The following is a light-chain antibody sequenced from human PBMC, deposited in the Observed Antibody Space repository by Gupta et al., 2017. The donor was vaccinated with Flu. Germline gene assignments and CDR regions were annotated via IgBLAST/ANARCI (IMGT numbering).Light chain of an antibody. CDR2: HSS. Sequence: DIQLTQSPSSLSAAVWDRVTITRRASQNIYEPLNWYQQRPGQSSAPLIFHSSTLESGVPSRCSGSGSGTDFTLSISNLQAEDFATYHCQQTYVAPFTFGQGTRLDI. CDR1: QNIYEP. J-gene: IGKJ5*01. CDR3: QQTYVAPFT. V-gene: IGKV1-39*01.